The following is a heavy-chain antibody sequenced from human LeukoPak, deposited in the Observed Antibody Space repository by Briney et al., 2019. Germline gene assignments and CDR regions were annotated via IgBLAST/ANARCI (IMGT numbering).Heavy chain of an antibody. Sequence: ASVKVSCKASGYAFTPKDINRVRQAPGQGLEWMAWINPGNGATGYAQTFQDRITVTSDTSTDTVYMELASLTYNGTATYYCARSPQDHGGNCFNHWGLGSLVTVSS. CDR2: INPGNGAT. J-gene: IGHJ4*02. CDR1: GYAFTPKD. V-gene: IGHV1-8*01. D-gene: IGHD4-23*01. CDR3: ARSPQDHGGNCFNH.